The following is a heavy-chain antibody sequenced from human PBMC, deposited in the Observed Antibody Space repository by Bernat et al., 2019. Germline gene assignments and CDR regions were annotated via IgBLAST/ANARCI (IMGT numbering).Heavy chain of an antibody. V-gene: IGHV4-39*01. CDR3: VRHHRNPNYDY. J-gene: IGHJ4*02. D-gene: IGHD5-24*01. CDR1: GGSISSSSYY. CDR2: IDYSGAT. Sequence: QLQLQESGPGLVKPSETLSLTCTVSGGSISSSSYYWSWVRQPPGKGLEWIGSIDYSGATYYHPSVKSRVTISVDTSKNQFSLNVRSVTAADTAVYYCVRHHRNPNYDYWGQGTLVTVSS.